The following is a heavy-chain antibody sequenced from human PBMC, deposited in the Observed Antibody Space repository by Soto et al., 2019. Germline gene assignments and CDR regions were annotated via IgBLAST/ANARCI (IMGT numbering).Heavy chain of an antibody. V-gene: IGHV1-2*02. CDR3: ARALIGFLDWLPDNYYYGMDV. Sequence: GASVKVSCKVSGHSFTGHYMHWVRQAPGQGFEWMGWINPNSGDTNYARKFQGRVTMTRDTSIKTVYMELSSLRSDDTAVYYCARALIGFLDWLPDNYYYGMDVWGQGTTVTVSS. J-gene: IGHJ6*02. CDR2: INPNSGDT. D-gene: IGHD3-3*02. CDR1: GHSFTGHY.